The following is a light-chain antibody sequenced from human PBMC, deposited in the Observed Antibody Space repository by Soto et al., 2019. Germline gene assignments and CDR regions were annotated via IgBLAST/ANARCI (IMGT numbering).Light chain of an antibody. Sequence: EIVMTQSPAILSVSPGERATLSCRASQRVSSGYLAWYQQKPGQAPRLLIYGASSRATGIPNRFSGSGSGTDFTLTISRLEPEDFAVYYCQQYGNSPQTFGQGTKVDIK. V-gene: IGKV3-20*01. CDR3: QQYGNSPQT. CDR1: QRVSSGY. CDR2: GAS. J-gene: IGKJ1*01.